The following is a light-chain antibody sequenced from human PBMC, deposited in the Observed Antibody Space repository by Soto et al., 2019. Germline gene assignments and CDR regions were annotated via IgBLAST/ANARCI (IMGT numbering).Light chain of an antibody. V-gene: IGKV3-11*01. J-gene: IGKJ4*01. CDR2: DAS. CDR3: QQRSNWPPLT. CDR1: QSVSSY. Sequence: EIVLTQSPATLSFSPGERDTLSCSASQSVSSYLAWYQQKPGQAPRLLIYDASNRATGIPARFSGSGSGTDFTLTISSLEPEDFAGYYCQQRSNWPPLTCGGGTKVEIK.